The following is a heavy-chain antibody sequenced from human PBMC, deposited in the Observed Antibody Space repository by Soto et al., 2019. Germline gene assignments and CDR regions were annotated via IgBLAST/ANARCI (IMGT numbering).Heavy chain of an antibody. D-gene: IGHD2-15*01. CDR2: IHYSGST. J-gene: IGHJ6*03. CDR3: ARGAGCSGGSCYLKTYYYYYYMDV. Sequence: SVTMSVTWTVSGGYIISHYWCWIRQTPGKGLECIGYIHYSGSTNYNPSLKSRVTISVDKSKNQFSLKLSSVTAADTAVYYCARGAGCSGGSCYLKTYYYYYYMDVWGKGTTVTVSS. CDR1: GGYIISHY. V-gene: IGHV4-59*11.